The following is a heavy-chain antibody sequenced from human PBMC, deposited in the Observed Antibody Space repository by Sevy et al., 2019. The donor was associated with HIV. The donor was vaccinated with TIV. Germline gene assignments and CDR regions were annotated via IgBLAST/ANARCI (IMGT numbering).Heavy chain of an antibody. CDR2: FDPEDGET. CDR3: ATDRRSSWTPSYFDY. Sequence: ASVKVSCKVSGYTLTELSMHWVRQAPGKGLEWMGGFDPEDGETIYAQKFQGRVTMTEGTSTDTAYMELSSLRSEDTAVYYCATDRRSSWTPSYFDYWGQGTLVTVSS. V-gene: IGHV1-24*01. J-gene: IGHJ4*02. D-gene: IGHD6-13*01. CDR1: GYTLTELS.